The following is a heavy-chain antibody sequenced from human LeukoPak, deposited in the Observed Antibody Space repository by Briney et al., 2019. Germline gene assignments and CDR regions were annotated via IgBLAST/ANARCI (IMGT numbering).Heavy chain of an antibody. Sequence: SETLSLTCTVSGGSIFSSNSYWGWIRQPPGKGLEWIGSIYYSGNTYYNASLKSRVTISVDTSKNQFSLKLSSVTAADTAVYYCTRGSIAYYYMDVWGKGTTVTISS. CDR1: GGSIFSSNSY. J-gene: IGHJ6*03. V-gene: IGHV4-39*07. D-gene: IGHD3-22*01. CDR3: TRGSIAYYYMDV. CDR2: IYYSGNT.